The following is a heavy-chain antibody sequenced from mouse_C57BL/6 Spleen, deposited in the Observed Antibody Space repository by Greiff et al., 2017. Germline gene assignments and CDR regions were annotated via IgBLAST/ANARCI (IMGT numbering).Heavy chain of an antibody. D-gene: IGHD2-1*01. V-gene: IGHV2-5*01. CDR2: IWRGGST. J-gene: IGHJ4*01. Sequence: QVQLQQSGPGLVQPSQSLSITCTVSGFSLTSYGVHWVRQSPGKGLEWLGVIWRGGSTDYNAAFMSRLSITKDNAKSQVFFKMNSLQADDTAIYYCAKNSDYGTFMDYWGQGTSVTVSS. CDR3: AKNSDYGTFMDY. CDR1: GFSLTSYG.